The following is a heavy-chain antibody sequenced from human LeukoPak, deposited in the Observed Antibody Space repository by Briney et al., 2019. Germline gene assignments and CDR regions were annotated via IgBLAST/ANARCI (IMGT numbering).Heavy chain of an antibody. Sequence: GGSLRLSCAASGFTFSNAWMSWVRLAPGKGLEWVSGITGRGETKYYADSVKGRFTISRDNSKNTLYLQINSLRAEDTAVYYCAQDRAWIQFLYWGQGTLVTVS. J-gene: IGHJ4*02. CDR3: AQDRAWIQFLY. D-gene: IGHD5-18*01. CDR1: GFTFSNAW. CDR2: ITGRGETK. V-gene: IGHV3-23*01.